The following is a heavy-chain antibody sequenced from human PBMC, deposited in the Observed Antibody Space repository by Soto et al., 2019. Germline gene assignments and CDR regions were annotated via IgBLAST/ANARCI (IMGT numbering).Heavy chain of an antibody. D-gene: IGHD2-2*01. CDR3: AKYIVVVPAAIIPLDAFDI. V-gene: IGHV3-23*01. CDR2: ISGSGGST. CDR1: GFTFSSYA. Sequence: GGSLRLSCAASGFTFSSYAMSWVRQAPGKGLEWVSAISGSGGSTYYADSVKGRFTISRDNSKNTLYLQMNSLRAEDTAVYYCAKYIVVVPAAIIPLDAFDIWGQATMVTVSS. J-gene: IGHJ3*02.